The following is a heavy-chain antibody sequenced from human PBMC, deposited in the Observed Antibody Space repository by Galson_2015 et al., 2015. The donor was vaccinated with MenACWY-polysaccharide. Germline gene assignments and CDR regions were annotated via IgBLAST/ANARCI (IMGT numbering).Heavy chain of an antibody. V-gene: IGHV3-30*18. CDR3: AKERGVVDYDSGLDY. Sequence: SLRLSCAASGFIFSDYGIHWVRQAPGKGLEWVSFISHDGSNIHYADSVKGRFTISRDTSRKTVNMQMNNLRPEDTAVYYCAKERGVVDYDSGLDYWGRGTLVTVSS. CDR1: GFIFSDYG. CDR2: ISHDGSNI. J-gene: IGHJ4*02. D-gene: IGHD4-17*01.